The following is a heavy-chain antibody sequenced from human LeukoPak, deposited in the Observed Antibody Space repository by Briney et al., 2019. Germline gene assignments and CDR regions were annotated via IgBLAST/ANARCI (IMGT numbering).Heavy chain of an antibody. V-gene: IGHV3-21*01. Sequence: GGSLRLSCAASGFSFSFYRMDWVRQAPGKGLEWVSSISSSSSYIYYADSVKGRFTISRDNAENSLYLQMNSLRAEDTAVYYCARDLDYGSGGYWGQGTLVTVSS. CDR2: ISSSSSYI. CDR3: ARDLDYGSGGY. D-gene: IGHD3-10*01. J-gene: IGHJ4*02. CDR1: GFSFSFYR.